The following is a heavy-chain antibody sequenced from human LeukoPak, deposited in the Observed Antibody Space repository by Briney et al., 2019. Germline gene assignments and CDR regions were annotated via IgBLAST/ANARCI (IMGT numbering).Heavy chain of an antibody. Sequence: GGSLRLSCAASGFTFSSYSMNWVRQAPGKGLEWVSSISSSSSYIYYADSVKGRFTISRDNAKNSLYLQMNSLRAEDTAVYYCARAQNYGYGSGSYLQYYFDYGGQGTLVTVSS. J-gene: IGHJ4*02. CDR2: ISSSSSYI. V-gene: IGHV3-21*01. D-gene: IGHD3-10*01. CDR3: ARAQNYGYGSGSYLQYYFDY. CDR1: GFTFSSYS.